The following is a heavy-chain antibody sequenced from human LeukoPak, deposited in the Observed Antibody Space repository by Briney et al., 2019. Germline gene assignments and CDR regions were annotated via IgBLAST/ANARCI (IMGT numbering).Heavy chain of an antibody. CDR2: FDPEDGET. CDR1: GYTLTELS. CDR3: ATHRHYCSSTTCYLDY. J-gene: IGHJ4*02. Sequence: ASVKVSCKVSGYTLTELSMHWVRQAPGKGPEWMGGFDPEDGETIYAQKSQGRVTMTEDTSTGTAYMELSSLRSEDTAVYYCATHRHYCSSTTCYLDYWGQGTLVTVSS. D-gene: IGHD2-2*01. V-gene: IGHV1-24*01.